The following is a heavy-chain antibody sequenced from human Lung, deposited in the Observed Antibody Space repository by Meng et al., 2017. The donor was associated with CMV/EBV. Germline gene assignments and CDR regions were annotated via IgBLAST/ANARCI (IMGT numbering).Heavy chain of an antibody. CDR2: IRSDGHQT. J-gene: IGHJ4*02. CDR3: AKDHVDYCFDS. Sequence: SCIASGFTFNTYGMHWVRQAPGKGLEWVAFIRSDGHQTYYADSVKGRFAVSRDNSKNTLYLRMTSLRAGDTAVYFCAKDHVDYCFDSWGQGTLVTVSS. V-gene: IGHV3-30*02. D-gene: IGHD3-3*01. CDR1: GFTFNTYG.